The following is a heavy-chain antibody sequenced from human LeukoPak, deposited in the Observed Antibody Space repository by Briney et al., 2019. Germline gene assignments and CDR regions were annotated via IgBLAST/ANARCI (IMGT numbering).Heavy chain of an antibody. J-gene: IGHJ4*02. CDR3: ATEGSVAAAGTFDY. V-gene: IGHV1-24*01. Sequence: ASVKVSCKVSGYTLTKLSMHWVRQAPGKGLEWMGGFDPEDGETIYAQKFQGRVTMTEDTSTDTAYMELSSLRSEDTAVYYCATEGSVAAAGTFDYWGQGTLVTVSS. CDR1: GYTLTKLS. CDR2: FDPEDGET. D-gene: IGHD6-13*01.